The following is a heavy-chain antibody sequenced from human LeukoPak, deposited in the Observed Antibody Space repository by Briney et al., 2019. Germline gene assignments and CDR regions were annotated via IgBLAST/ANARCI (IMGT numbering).Heavy chain of an antibody. CDR2: IWYDGSNK. CDR3: ARGGSGSYYVLDY. V-gene: IGHV3-33*01. J-gene: IGHJ4*02. D-gene: IGHD3-10*01. Sequence: GGSLRLSCAASGFTFSSYGMHWVRQAPGKGLEWVAVIWYDGSNKYYADSVKGRFTISRDNSKNTLYLQMNSLRAEDTAVYYCARGGSGSYYVLDYWGQGTLVTVSS. CDR1: GFTFSSYG.